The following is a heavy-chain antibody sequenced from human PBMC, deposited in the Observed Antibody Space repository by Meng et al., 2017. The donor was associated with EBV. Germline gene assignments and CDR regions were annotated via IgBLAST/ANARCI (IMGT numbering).Heavy chain of an antibody. CDR3: ASESGRGFTPDY. D-gene: IGHD3-10*01. V-gene: IGHV1-69*01. J-gene: IGHJ4*02. Sequence: QLQLVQCGAEVKKPGSSVKVSCKTSGGTFRGDAVSWVRQAPGQGLEWMGGFIPMSDAPHYAQKFQGRVTMTADESTNTHYMDLSGLRFEDTAVYYCASESGRGFTPDYWGQGTLVTVSS. CDR1: GGTFRGDA. CDR2: FIPMSDAP.